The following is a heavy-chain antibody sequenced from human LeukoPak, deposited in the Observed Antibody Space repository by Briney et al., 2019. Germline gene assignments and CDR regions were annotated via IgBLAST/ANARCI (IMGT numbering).Heavy chain of an antibody. Sequence: ASVKVSCKASGYTFTGYYMHWVRQAPGQGLEWMGWINPNSGGTNYAQKFQGRVTMTRDTSISTAYMELSRLRSDDTAVYYCARRFYDNLTGHTWYDYWGQGALVTVSS. V-gene: IGHV1-2*02. CDR3: ARRFYDNLTGHTWYDY. D-gene: IGHD3-9*01. CDR1: GYTFTGYY. CDR2: INPNSGGT. J-gene: IGHJ4*02.